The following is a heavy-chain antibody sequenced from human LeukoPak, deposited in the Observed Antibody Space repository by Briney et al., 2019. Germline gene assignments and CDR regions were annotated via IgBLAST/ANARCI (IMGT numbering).Heavy chain of an antibody. CDR1: GFTVSSNY. V-gene: IGHV3-23*01. Sequence: GGSLRLSCAASGFTVSSNYMSWVRQAPGKGLEWVSAISGSGGSTYYADSVKGRFTISRDNSKNTLYLQMNSLRAEDTAVYYCARELLAPRYFDYWGQGTLVTVSS. J-gene: IGHJ4*02. CDR2: ISGSGGST. CDR3: ARELLAPRYFDY. D-gene: IGHD2/OR15-2a*01.